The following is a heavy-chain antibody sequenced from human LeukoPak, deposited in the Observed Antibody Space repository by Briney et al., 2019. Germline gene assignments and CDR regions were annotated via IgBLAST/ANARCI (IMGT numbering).Heavy chain of an antibody. V-gene: IGHV1-2*06. CDR1: GYTFTGYY. J-gene: IGHJ6*02. D-gene: IGHD3-10*01. CDR2: INPNSGGT. CDR3: ARVSTMVRGVIFYGMDV. Sequence: ASVTVSCKASGYTFTGYYMHWVRQAPGQGLEWMRRINPNSGGTNYAQKFQGRATMTRDTSISTAYMELSRLRSDDTAVYYCARVSTMVRGVIFYGMDVWGQGTTVTVSS.